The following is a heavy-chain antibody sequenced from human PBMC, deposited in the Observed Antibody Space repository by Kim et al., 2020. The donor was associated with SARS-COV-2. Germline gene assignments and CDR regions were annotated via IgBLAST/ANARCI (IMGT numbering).Heavy chain of an antibody. V-gene: IGHV4-39*01. CDR2: IYYSGST. CDR3: ARLGRIAVAGIDYFDY. Sequence: SETLSLTCTVSGGSISSSSYYWGWIRQPPGKGLEWIGSIYYSGSTYYNPSLKSRVTISVDTSKNQFSLKLSSVTAADTAVYYCARLGRIAVAGIDYFDY. D-gene: IGHD6-19*01. J-gene: IGHJ4*01. CDR1: GGSISSSSYY.